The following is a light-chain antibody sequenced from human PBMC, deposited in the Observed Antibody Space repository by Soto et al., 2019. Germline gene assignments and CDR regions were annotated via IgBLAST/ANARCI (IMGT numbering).Light chain of an antibody. CDR2: AAS. Sequence: DIPMTPSPSSLSASLGDRFTITFRASQSISSNLNWYQQKPGKAPKLLIYAASSLQSGVPSRFSGSASGTDFSLTISSLQSEDFAVYYCQHYNNWLGTFGGGTKVDI. CDR1: QSISSN. J-gene: IGKJ4*01. V-gene: IGKV1-39*01. CDR3: QHYNNWLGT.